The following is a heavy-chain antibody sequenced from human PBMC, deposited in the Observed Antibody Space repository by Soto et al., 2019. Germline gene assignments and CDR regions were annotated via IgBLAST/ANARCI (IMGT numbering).Heavy chain of an antibody. D-gene: IGHD2-2*01. Sequence: ETLSLTCTVSGGSISSYHWSWIRQPPGKGLEWIGYIYYSGSTNYNPSLKSRVTISVDTSKNQFSLKLSSVTAADTAVYYCARRACSSTSCPGFDYWGQGTLVTVSS. CDR1: GGSISSYH. CDR2: IYYSGST. J-gene: IGHJ4*02. V-gene: IGHV4-59*08. CDR3: ARRACSSTSCPGFDY.